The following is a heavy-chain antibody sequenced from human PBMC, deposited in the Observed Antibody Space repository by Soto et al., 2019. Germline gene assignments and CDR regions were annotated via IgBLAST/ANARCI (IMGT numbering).Heavy chain of an antibody. V-gene: IGHV4-34*01. CDR1: GGSFSGYY. J-gene: IGHJ4*02. Sequence: LPETLSLTCAVYGGSFSGYYWTWIRQPPGTGLEWNGEINHSGSTNYNPSLKSRVTISVDTSKNQFSLKLTSVTAADTAVYYCARDKITGLFDYWGQGTLVTVSS. CDR2: INHSGST. CDR3: ARDKITGLFDY. D-gene: IGHD2-8*02.